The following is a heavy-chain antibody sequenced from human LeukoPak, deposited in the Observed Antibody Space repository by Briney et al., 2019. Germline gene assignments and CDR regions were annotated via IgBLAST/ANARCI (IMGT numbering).Heavy chain of an antibody. D-gene: IGHD3-3*01. CDR3: AREQGLYCDFWSGYYFDY. V-gene: IGHV3-7*03. J-gene: IGHJ4*02. Sequence: PGGSLRLSCAASGFTFSSYAMGWVRQAPGKGLEWVANIKQDGSEKYYVDSVKGRFTISRDNAKNSLYLQMNSLRAEDTAVYYCAREQGLYCDFWSGYYFDYWGQGTLVTVSS. CDR2: IKQDGSEK. CDR1: GFTFSSYA.